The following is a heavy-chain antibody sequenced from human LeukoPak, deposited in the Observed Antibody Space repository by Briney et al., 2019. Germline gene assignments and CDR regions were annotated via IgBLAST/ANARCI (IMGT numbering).Heavy chain of an antibody. CDR1: GFTVSSNY. J-gene: IGHJ4*02. D-gene: IGHD5-18*01. V-gene: IGHV3-21*01. CDR2: VSSSSSYI. Sequence: GGSLRLSCAASGFTVSSNYKSWVRQAPGKGLEWVSSVSSSSSYIYYADSVKGRFTVSRDNAKKSLYLQMNSLRAEDTAVYYCTREGERGYSYVDYWGQGTLVTVSS. CDR3: TREGERGYSYVDY.